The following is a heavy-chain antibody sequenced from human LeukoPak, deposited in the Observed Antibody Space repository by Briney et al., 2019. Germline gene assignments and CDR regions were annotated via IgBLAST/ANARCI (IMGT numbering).Heavy chain of an antibody. CDR1: GFTFSSYS. CDR2: ISSSSNYI. Sequence: GGSLRLSCAASGFTFSSYSMNWVRQAPGKGLEWVSSISSSSNYIYYADSVKGRFTIPRDNAKNSLYLQMNSLRAEDTAVYYCARDRYYDSSGYYYYYHGMDVWGQGTTVTVSS. D-gene: IGHD3-22*01. CDR3: ARDRYYDSSGYYYYYHGMDV. V-gene: IGHV3-21*01. J-gene: IGHJ6*02.